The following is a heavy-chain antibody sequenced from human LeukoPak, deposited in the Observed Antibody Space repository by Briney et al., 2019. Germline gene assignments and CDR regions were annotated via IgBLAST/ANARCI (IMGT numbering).Heavy chain of an antibody. CDR3: AKDFGLGSGYYHALDS. V-gene: IGHV3-9*01. CDR2: ISWNSGSI. D-gene: IGHD3-22*01. CDR1: GFTFDDYA. Sequence: GGSLRLSCAASGFTFDDYAMHWVRQAPGKGLEWVSGISWNSGSIGYADSVKGRFTISRDNAKNSLYLQMNSLRIEDTAFYYCAKDFGLGSGYYHALDSWGQGTLVTVSS. J-gene: IGHJ4*02.